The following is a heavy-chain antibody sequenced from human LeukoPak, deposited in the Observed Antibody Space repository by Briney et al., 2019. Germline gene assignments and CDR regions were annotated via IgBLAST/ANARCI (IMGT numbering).Heavy chain of an antibody. CDR3: ARAPGHYYGSGSYYRLDY. CDR2: MNPNSGNT. J-gene: IGHJ4*02. V-gene: IGHV1-8*01. CDR1: GYTFTSYD. D-gene: IGHD3-10*01. Sequence: GASVKVSCKASGYTFTSYDINWVRQATGQGLEWMGWMNPNSGNTGYAQKFQGRVTMTRNTSISTAYVELSSLRSEDTAVYYCARAPGHYYGSGSYYRLDYWGQGTLVTVSS.